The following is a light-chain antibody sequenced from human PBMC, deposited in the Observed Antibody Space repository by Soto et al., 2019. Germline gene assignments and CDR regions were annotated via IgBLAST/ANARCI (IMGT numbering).Light chain of an antibody. CDR3: KQLRRWPRGT. CDR1: QSVSSY. CDR2: EAC. V-gene: IGKV3-11*01. Sequence: EGVWTKNKDTLSLSPGERATLSCRASQSVSSYLARYQQKPGQARRLDIYEACDRATGIPARFTGSGSGTDFTLTIGSLEPEDFAVYYCKQLRRWPRGTFGQGTKVDI. J-gene: IGKJ1*01.